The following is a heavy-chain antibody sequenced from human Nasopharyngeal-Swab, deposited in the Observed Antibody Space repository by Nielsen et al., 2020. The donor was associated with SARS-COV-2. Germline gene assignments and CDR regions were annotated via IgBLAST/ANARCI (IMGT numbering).Heavy chain of an antibody. CDR1: GFTFSSYS. D-gene: IGHD3-10*01. CDR3: ARSPGSITMVRGVIMTGWFDP. Sequence: GESLKISCAASGFTFSSYSMNWVRQAPGKGLEWVSSISSSSSYIFYAGSVKGRFTISRDNAKKSLYLQMNSLRAEDTAVYYCARSPGSITMVRGVIMTGWFDPWGQGTLVTVSS. J-gene: IGHJ5*02. V-gene: IGHV3-21*01. CDR2: ISSSSSYI.